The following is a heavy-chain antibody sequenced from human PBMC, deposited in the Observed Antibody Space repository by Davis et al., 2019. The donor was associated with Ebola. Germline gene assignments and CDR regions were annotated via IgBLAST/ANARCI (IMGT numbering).Heavy chain of an antibody. Sequence: SVKVSCKAVGDTLTSYAMTWVRQAPGQGLEWMGGIIPVFRTANYAQEFQGRVTVTADESTRTAYMELNGLRSEDTAVYYCAHLGPQRYCSGGGCHGYLDYWGQGTLVTVSS. CDR1: GDTLTSYA. D-gene: IGHD2-15*01. J-gene: IGHJ4*02. V-gene: IGHV1-69*13. CDR2: IIPVFRTA. CDR3: AHLGPQRYCSGGGCHGYLDY.